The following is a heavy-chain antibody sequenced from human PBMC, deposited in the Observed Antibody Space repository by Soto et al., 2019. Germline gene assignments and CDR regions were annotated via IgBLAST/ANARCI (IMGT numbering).Heavy chain of an antibody. Sequence: SETLSLTCTVSGGSISSSSYYWGWIRQPPGKGLEWIGSIYYSGSAYYNPSLKSRVTISVDTSKNQFSLKLSSVTAADTAVYYCARRLRAQCYFDYWGQGTLVTVS. CDR3: ARRLRAQCYFDY. V-gene: IGHV4-39*01. CDR1: GGSISSSSYY. CDR2: IYYSGSA. J-gene: IGHJ4*02.